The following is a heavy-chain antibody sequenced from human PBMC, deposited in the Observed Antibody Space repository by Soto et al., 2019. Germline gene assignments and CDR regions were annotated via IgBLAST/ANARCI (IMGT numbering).Heavy chain of an antibody. J-gene: IGHJ4*01. D-gene: IGHD4-17*01. V-gene: IGHV3-15*07. Sequence: GGSLRLSCAASGFIFSNAWINWVRQAPGKGLEWVGRVKSKTDGGTTDFAAPVKGRFAISRDDSKNMVYLEMNSLKTEDTAIYYCTTDSYMTNITVRFDYWGHGPLVTVSS. CDR3: TTDSYMTNITVRFDY. CDR1: GFIFSNAW. CDR2: VKSKTDGGTT.